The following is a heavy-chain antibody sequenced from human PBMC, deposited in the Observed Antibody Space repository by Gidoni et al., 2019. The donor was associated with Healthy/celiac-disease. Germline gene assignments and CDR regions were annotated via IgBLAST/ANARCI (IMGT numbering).Heavy chain of an antibody. Sequence: EVQLVESGGGLVQPGGSLRLSCAASGFTVSSNYMSWVRQAPGKGLEWVSVIYSGGSTYYADSVKGRVTISRDNSKNTLYLQMNSLRAEDTAVYYCARDPSIASKYGMDVWGQGTTVTVS. D-gene: IGHD3-16*02. V-gene: IGHV3-66*02. CDR3: ARDPSIASKYGMDV. CDR1: GFTVSSNY. CDR2: IYSGGST. J-gene: IGHJ6*02.